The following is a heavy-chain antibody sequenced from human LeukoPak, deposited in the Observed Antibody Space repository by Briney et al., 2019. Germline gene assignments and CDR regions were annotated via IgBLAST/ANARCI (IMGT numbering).Heavy chain of an antibody. D-gene: IGHD2-2*01. CDR2: ISGSGGGT. CDR3: ARDGEDCSSTSCYRSFDY. V-gene: IGHV3-23*01. CDR1: GITLSNYG. J-gene: IGHJ4*02. Sequence: PGGSLRLSCAVAGITLSNYGMSWVRQAPGKGLEWVAGISGSGGGTNYADSVKGRFTISRDNPRNTLYLQMNSLRAEDTAVYYCARDGEDCSSTSCYRSFDYWGQGTLVTVSS.